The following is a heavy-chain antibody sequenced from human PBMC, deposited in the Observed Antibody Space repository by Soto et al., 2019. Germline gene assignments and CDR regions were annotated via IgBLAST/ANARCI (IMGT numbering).Heavy chain of an antibody. Sequence: ASVKVSCEASGYTFTSYGISWVRQAPGQGLEWMGWISAYNGNTNYAQKLQGRVTMTTDTSTSTAYMELRSLRSDDTAVYYCARGITMVRGTNAVYYMDVWGKGTTVTVSS. D-gene: IGHD3-10*01. CDR1: GYTFTSYG. CDR2: ISAYNGNT. V-gene: IGHV1-18*01. CDR3: ARGITMVRGTNAVYYMDV. J-gene: IGHJ6*03.